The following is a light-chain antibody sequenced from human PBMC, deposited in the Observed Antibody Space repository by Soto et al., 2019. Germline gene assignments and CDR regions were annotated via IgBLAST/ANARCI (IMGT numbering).Light chain of an antibody. CDR3: QQRRHWPRT. CDR2: DTS. CDR1: QSIGSA. J-gene: IGKJ2*01. Sequence: IVLTQSPATLSLSPGERATLSCRASQSIGSALLWYQQRPGQTPRLLIYDTSYRATGIPARFSGSGSETDFTLTISSLEPEDFAVYFCQQRRHWPRTFGQGTKVELK. V-gene: IGKV3-11*01.